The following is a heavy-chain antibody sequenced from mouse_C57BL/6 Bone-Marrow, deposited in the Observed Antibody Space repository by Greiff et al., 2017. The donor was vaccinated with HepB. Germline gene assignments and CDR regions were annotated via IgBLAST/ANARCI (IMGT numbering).Heavy chain of an antibody. CDR3: ARDKRGAMDY. J-gene: IGHJ4*01. Sequence: EVQRVESGGGLVKPGGSLKLSCAASGFTFSSYAMSWVRQTPEKRLEWVATISDGGSYTYYPDNVKGRCTISRDNAKNNLYLQMSHLKSEDTAMYYCARDKRGAMDYWGQGTSVTVSS. CDR2: ISDGGSYT. V-gene: IGHV5-4*01. CDR1: GFTFSSYA.